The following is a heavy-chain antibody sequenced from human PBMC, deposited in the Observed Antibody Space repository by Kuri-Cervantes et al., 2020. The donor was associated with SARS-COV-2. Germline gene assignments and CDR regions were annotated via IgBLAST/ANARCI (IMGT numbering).Heavy chain of an antibody. J-gene: IGHJ4*02. CDR2: INPNSCGT. D-gene: IGHD4-17*01. Sequence: ASVKVSCKASGYTFTGYYMHWVRQAPGQGLEWMGWINPNSCGTNYAQKFQGRVTMTRDTSISTAYLELSRLRSDDTAVYYCARVGFGDYELDYCGQGTLVTVSS. CDR3: ARVGFGDYELDY. V-gene: IGHV1-2*02. CDR1: GYTFTGYY.